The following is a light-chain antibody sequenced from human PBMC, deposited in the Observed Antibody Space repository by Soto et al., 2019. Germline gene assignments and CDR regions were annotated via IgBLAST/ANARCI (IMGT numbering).Light chain of an antibody. CDR2: GAS. CDR3: QEYDNPPIP. CDR1: QSIRSSF. Sequence: GWMQSPDILSLSPGERASLSCGASQSIRSSFLAWYQQKPGQAPRLLIYGASGRATGIPDRFSGTGSETDFTLTISRLQPEDFAVYYCQEYDNPPIPFAQRTRPAI. V-gene: IGKV3-20*01. J-gene: IGKJ5*01.